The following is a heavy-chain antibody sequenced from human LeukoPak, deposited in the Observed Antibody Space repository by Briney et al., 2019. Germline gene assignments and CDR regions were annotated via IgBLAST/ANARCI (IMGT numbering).Heavy chain of an antibody. CDR2: INHNGNVN. Sequence: GGSLRLSCAASGFTFSSYWMNWARQAPGKGLEWVASINHNGNVNYYVDSVKGRFTISRDNAKNSLYLQMSNLRAEDTAVYYCARDGSFGVVFYWGQGTLVTVSS. CDR1: GFTFSSYW. D-gene: IGHD3-3*01. CDR3: ARDGSFGVVFY. V-gene: IGHV3-7*03. J-gene: IGHJ4*02.